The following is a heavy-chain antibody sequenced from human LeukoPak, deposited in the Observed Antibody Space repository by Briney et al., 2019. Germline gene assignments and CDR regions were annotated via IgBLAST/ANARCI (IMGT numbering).Heavy chain of an antibody. Sequence: SETLSLTCTVSGGSISGGSYYWSWIRQPAGKGLEWIGRIYTSGSTNYNPSLRSRVTISVDTSKNQFSLKLTSVTAADTAVYYCARGIVDMATSFGYWGQGILVTVSS. V-gene: IGHV4-61*02. CDR2: IYTSGST. D-gene: IGHD1-26*01. J-gene: IGHJ4*02. CDR3: ARGIVDMATSFGY. CDR1: GGSISGGSYY.